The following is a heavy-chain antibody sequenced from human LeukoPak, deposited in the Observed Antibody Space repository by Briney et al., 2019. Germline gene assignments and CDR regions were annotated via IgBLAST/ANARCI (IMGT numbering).Heavy chain of an antibody. J-gene: IGHJ4*02. Sequence: GASGKVSCKASGYTFTTYGITWWRQSPGQGLEWMGWISAYNRNTKYAQKFQGRVSMTADTSTSTAYMELRSLRSDDTAVYYCAREGRQASGYDWMGGEFDYWGQGTLVTVSS. CDR1: GYTFTTYG. CDR3: AREGRQASGYDWMGGEFDY. CDR2: ISAYNRNT. D-gene: IGHD5-12*01. V-gene: IGHV1-18*01.